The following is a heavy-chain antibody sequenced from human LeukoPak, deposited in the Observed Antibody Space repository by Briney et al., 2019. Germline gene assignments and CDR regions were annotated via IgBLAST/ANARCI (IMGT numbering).Heavy chain of an antibody. Sequence: GGSLRLSCAASGFTFSSYAMSWVRQAPGKGLEWVSAISGSGGSTYYADSVKGRFTISRDNSKNTLYLQMNSLRAEDTAVYYCAKDGDDILTGYYSEDYFDYWGQGTLVTASS. J-gene: IGHJ4*02. V-gene: IGHV3-23*01. CDR1: GFTFSSYA. CDR2: ISGSGGST. D-gene: IGHD3-9*01. CDR3: AKDGDDILTGYYSEDYFDY.